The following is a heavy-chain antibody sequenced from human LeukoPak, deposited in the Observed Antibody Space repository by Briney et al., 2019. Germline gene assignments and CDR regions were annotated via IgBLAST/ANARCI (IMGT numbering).Heavy chain of an antibody. CDR1: GFIFSSDE. CDR3: TKERGSY. CDR2: ISSSADTI. V-gene: IGHV3-48*03. Sequence: TGGSLRLSCAASGFIFSSDEMTWVRQAPGKGLESVSFISSSADTILYADSVKGRFTISRDNGKNALYLQTNSLRAEDTAVYYCTKERGSYWGQGTLVTVSS. J-gene: IGHJ4*02.